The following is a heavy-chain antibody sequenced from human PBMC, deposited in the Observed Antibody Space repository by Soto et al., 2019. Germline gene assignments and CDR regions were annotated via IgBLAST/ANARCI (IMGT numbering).Heavy chain of an antibody. CDR1: GGTFRTSA. CDR2: IMPVFRRP. J-gene: IGHJ6*02. V-gene: IGHV1-69*12. D-gene: IGHD3-3*02. CDR3: ARDKDRPQLGGNYYYILDV. Sequence: QVQLVQSGAEVKKPGSSVKVSCKASGGTFRTSAISWVRQAPGQGLEWVGGIMPVFRRPKYAQNFQGRVTITAHESTSTAYMELSSLRSDDTAVYYCARDKDRPQLGGNYYYILDVWGQGTAVTVSS.